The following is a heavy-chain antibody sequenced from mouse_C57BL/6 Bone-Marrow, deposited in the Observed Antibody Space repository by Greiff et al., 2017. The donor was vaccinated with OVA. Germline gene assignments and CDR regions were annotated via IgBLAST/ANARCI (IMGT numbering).Heavy chain of an antibody. CDR3: TPLNYDYVPYAMDY. J-gene: IGHJ4*01. V-gene: IGHV14-4*01. D-gene: IGHD2-4*01. Sequence: EVKLVESGAELVRPGASVKLSCTASGFNIKDDYMHWVKQRPEQGLEWIGWIDPENGDTEYASKFQGKATITADTSSNTAYLQLSSLTSEDTAVYYCTPLNYDYVPYAMDYWGQGTSVTVSS. CDR1: GFNIKDDY. CDR2: IDPENGDT.